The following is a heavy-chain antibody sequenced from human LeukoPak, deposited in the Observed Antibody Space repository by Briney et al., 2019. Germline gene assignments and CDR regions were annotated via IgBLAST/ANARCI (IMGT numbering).Heavy chain of an antibody. V-gene: IGHV3-53*01. J-gene: IGHJ6*03. CDR2: IYSGGST. D-gene: IGHD6-19*01. Sequence: GGSLRLSCAASGFTVSSNYMSWVRQAPGKGLGWVSVIYSGGSTYYADSVKGRFTLSRDNSKNTLYLQMNSLRAEDTAVYYCARVPVAGNFPIGYMDVWGKGTTVTVSS. CDR1: GFTVSSNY. CDR3: ARVPVAGNFPIGYMDV.